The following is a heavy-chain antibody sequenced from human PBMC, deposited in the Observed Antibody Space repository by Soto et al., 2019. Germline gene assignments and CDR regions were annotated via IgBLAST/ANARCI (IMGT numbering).Heavy chain of an antibody. CDR1: GGSISSGGYS. D-gene: IGHD1-26*01. Sequence: SETLSLTCAVSGGSISSGGYSWSWIRQPPGKGLEWIGYIYHSGSTYYNPSLKSRVTISVDRSKNQFSLKLSSVTAADTAVYYCARALLQGATNWLDPWGQGTLVTVSS. V-gene: IGHV4-30-2*01. CDR2: IYHSGST. J-gene: IGHJ5*02. CDR3: ARALLQGATNWLDP.